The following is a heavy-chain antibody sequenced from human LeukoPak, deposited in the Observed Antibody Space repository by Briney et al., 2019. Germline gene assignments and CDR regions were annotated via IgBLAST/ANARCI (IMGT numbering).Heavy chain of an antibody. J-gene: IGHJ5*02. D-gene: IGHD2-8*01. V-gene: IGHV4-39*02. CDR3: ARGGCTNGVCYRNWFDP. CDR1: GGSITDSNYY. Sequence: SETLSLTCNVSGGSITDSNYYWGWIRQPPGKGLEWIVRINYSGTTYYNPSLKSRATISVDTSRNHFSLKLSSVTAADTAVYYCARGGCTNGVCYRNWFDPWGQGTLVTVSS. CDR2: INYSGTT.